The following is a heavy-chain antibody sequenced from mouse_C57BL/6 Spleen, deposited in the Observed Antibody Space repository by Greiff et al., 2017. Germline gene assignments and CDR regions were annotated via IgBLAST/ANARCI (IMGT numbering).Heavy chain of an antibody. V-gene: IGHV14-3*01. CDR3: ARSGYGYWYFDV. D-gene: IGHD1-2*01. CDR2: IDPANGST. Sequence: EVQLVESVAELVRPGASVKLSCTASGFNINNTYMHWVKQRPEQGLEWIGRIDPANGSTKYAPQFQGKATITADTSSNTAYLQLSSLTAEDTAIYYGARSGYGYWYFDVWGTGTTVTVAA. J-gene: IGHJ1*03. CDR1: GFNINNTY.